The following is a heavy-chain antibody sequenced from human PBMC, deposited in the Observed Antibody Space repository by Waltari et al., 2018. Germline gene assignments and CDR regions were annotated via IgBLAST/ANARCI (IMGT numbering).Heavy chain of an antibody. Sequence: QVQLVQSGAEVKKPGSSVKVSCKASGGTFRSYAISWVRQAPGQGLEWMGGIIPILGIANYAQKFQGRVTITADESTSTAYMELSSLRSEDTAVYYCARGSSGYFVLDYWGQGTLVTVSS. CDR2: IIPILGIA. CDR3: ARGSSGYFVLDY. CDR1: GGTFRSYA. D-gene: IGHD3-22*01. V-gene: IGHV1-69*04. J-gene: IGHJ4*02.